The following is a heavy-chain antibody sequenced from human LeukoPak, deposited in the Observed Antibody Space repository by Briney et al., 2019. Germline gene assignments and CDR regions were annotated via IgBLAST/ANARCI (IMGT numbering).Heavy chain of an antibody. CDR2: IHSGGTT. D-gene: IGHD5-12*01. CDR1: GFTVSNNY. V-gene: IGHV3-53*01. J-gene: IGHJ4*02. CDR3: ARDSDSSYGPFAS. Sequence: GGSLRLSCAASGFTVSNNYMSWVRQAPGKGLGWVSVIHSGGTTNYADSVQGRFTISRDNSKTTVYLHMNSLRAEDTAVYYCARDSDSSYGPFASWGQGTLVTVSS.